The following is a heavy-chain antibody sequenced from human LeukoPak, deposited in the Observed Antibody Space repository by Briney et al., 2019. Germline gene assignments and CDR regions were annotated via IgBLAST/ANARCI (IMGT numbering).Heavy chain of an antibody. Sequence: ASVKVSCKASGYTFTSYAMHWVRQAPGQRLEWMGWINAGNGNTKYSQKFQGRVTITRDTSASTAYMELSSLRSEDTAVYYCAMPAIPGITMVRGVQFDYWGQGTLVTVSS. CDR3: AMPAIPGITMVRGVQFDY. V-gene: IGHV1-3*01. J-gene: IGHJ4*02. CDR1: GYTFTSYA. D-gene: IGHD3-10*01. CDR2: INAGNGNT.